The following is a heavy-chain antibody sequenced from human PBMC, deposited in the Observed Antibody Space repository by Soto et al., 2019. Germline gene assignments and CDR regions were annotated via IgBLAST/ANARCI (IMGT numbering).Heavy chain of an antibody. CDR2: ISGSGGST. Sequence: GGSLRLSCAASGFTFSSYAMSWVRQAPGKGLEWVSAISGSGGSTYYADSVKGRFTISRDNSKNTLYLQMNSLRAEDTAVYYCARDHDSSGWYRRDYYGMDVWGQGTTVTVSS. J-gene: IGHJ6*02. V-gene: IGHV3-23*01. CDR3: ARDHDSSGWYRRDYYGMDV. D-gene: IGHD6-19*01. CDR1: GFTFSSYA.